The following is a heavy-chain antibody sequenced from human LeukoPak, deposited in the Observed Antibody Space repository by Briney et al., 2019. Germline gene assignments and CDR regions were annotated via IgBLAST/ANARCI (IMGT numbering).Heavy chain of an antibody. J-gene: IGHJ3*02. CDR1: GGSISGHY. D-gene: IGHD3-22*01. CDR3: ARHRYDYYDSPDAFDI. V-gene: IGHV4-59*08. Sequence: SETLSLTCTVSGGSISGHYWSWIRQPPGKGLEWIGYIYHSGSTNHNPSLNNRVTISVDTSKDQFSLKLSSVTAADTAVYYCARHRYDYYDSPDAFDIWGQGTMVTVSS. CDR2: IYHSGST.